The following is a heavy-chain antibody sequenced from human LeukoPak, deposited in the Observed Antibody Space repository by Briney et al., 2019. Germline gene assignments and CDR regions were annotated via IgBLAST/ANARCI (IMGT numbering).Heavy chain of an antibody. CDR1: GFTFSSYG. CDR2: IWYDGSNK. V-gene: IGHV3-33*01. J-gene: IGHJ3*02. D-gene: IGHD6-13*01. CDR3: ARDGIAAAGPPDDAFDI. Sequence: GGSLRLSCAASGFTFSSYGMHWVRQAPGKGLEWVAVIWYDGSNKYYADSVKGRFTISRDNSKNTLYLQMNSLRAEDTAVYYCARDGIAAAGPPDDAFDIWGQGTMVTVSS.